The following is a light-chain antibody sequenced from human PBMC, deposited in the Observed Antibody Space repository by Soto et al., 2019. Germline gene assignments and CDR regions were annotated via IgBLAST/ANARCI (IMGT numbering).Light chain of an antibody. Sequence: EIVMTQSPATLSVSPGERATLSCRASQRINSALAWYQQKPGQAPRLLIYGASTRATAIADRFSASGSGTEFTLTISSLQSEDFAVYYCQQYHYWWTFGQGTKVEIK. V-gene: IGKV3-15*01. CDR3: QQYHYWWT. J-gene: IGKJ1*01. CDR1: QRINSA. CDR2: GAS.